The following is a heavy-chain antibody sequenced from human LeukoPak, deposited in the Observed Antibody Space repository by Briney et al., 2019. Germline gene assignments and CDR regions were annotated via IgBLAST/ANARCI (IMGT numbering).Heavy chain of an antibody. D-gene: IGHD2-21*02. J-gene: IGHJ6*02. CDR3: ARGVVMVTAIRLRVDYYGMDV. V-gene: IGHV4-30-2*01. Sequence: PSETLSLTCAVSGGSISSGGYSWSWIRQPPGKGLEWIGYIYHSGSTYYNPSLKSRVTISVDTSKNQFSLKLSSVTAADTAVYYCARGVVMVTAIRLRVDYYGMDVWGQGTTVTVSS. CDR1: GGSISSGGYS. CDR2: IYHSGST.